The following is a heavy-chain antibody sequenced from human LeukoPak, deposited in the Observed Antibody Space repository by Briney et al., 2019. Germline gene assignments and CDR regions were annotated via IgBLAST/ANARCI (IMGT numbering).Heavy chain of an antibody. CDR3: ARVDPDSSSTLEVFDY. J-gene: IGHJ4*02. CDR1: GGSISSYY. V-gene: IGHV4-59*01. Sequence: SETLSLTCTVSGGSISSYYWSWIRQPPGKGLEWIGYIYYSGSTNYNPSLKSRVTISVDTSKNQFSLKLSSVTTADTAVYYCARVDPDSSSTLEVFDYWGQGTLVTVSS. CDR2: IYYSGST. D-gene: IGHD6-6*01.